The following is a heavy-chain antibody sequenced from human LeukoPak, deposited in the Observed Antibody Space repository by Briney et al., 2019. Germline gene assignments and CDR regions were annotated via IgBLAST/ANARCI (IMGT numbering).Heavy chain of an antibody. CDR2: ISRSGDTI. CDR3: SASRPHYGDYYGLDV. Sequence: PGGSLRLSCAASGFTFSSYEMIWVREAPGKGLEWVSHISRSGDTIYYADSVKGRFTISRDNSKNTLYLQMNSLRTEDTAVYFCSASRPHYGDYYGLDVWGHGTTVTVSS. CDR1: GFTFSSYE. V-gene: IGHV3-48*03. J-gene: IGHJ6*02. D-gene: IGHD4/OR15-4a*01.